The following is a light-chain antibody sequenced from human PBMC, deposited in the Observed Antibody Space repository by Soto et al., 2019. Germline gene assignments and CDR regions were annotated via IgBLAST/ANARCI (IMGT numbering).Light chain of an antibody. Sequence: EIVMTQSPATLSVSPGERATLSCRAIQRISINLAWYQQKPGQAPRLLIYGASTRATGIPARFSGSGSETEFPLTISSLQSEDSAVYYGLHYNNWPQYTFGQGTKLAIK. J-gene: IGKJ2*01. V-gene: IGKV3-15*01. CDR1: QRISIN. CDR3: LHYNNWPQYT. CDR2: GAS.